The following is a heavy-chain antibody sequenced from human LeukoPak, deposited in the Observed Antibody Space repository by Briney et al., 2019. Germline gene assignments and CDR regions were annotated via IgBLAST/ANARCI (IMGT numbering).Heavy chain of an antibody. CDR3: AKDGGSWDFDY. Sequence: GGSLRLSCAASGFTFSTYGMHWVRQAPGKGLEWVAVISYDGSNKYYADSVKGRFTISRDNSKNTLYLQMNSLRAEDTAVYYCAKDGGSWDFDYWGQGTLVTVSS. V-gene: IGHV3-30*18. CDR2: ISYDGSNK. D-gene: IGHD6-13*01. CDR1: GFTFSTYG. J-gene: IGHJ4*02.